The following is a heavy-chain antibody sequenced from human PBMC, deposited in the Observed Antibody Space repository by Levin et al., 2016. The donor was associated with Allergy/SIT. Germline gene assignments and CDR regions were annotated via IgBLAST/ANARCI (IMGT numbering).Heavy chain of an antibody. CDR1: GASISNFF. J-gene: IGHJ4*02. CDR3: ARDRGSDFFDF. CDR2: ISSSGGT. Sequence: SETLSLTCTVSGASISNFFWSWIRQPPGKGLEWIAYISSSGGTRYNPSLKSRVTIFVDTSNNQVSLKLTSVTPADTAVYYCARDRGSDFFDFWGPGALVTVSS. V-gene: IGHV4-59*01. D-gene: IGHD1-26*01.